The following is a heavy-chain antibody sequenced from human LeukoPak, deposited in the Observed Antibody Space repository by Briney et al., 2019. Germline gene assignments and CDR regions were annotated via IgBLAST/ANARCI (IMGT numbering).Heavy chain of an antibody. Sequence: GGSLRLSCAASGFSFSSYWMCWVCQAPGKGLEWVANIKQDGSEKYYVDSVKGRFTISRDNAKNSLYLQMNSLRAEDTAVYYCARDRVLLWFGDYWGQGTLVTVSS. J-gene: IGHJ4*02. V-gene: IGHV3-7*01. CDR1: GFSFSSYW. CDR3: ARDRVLLWFGDY. CDR2: IKQDGSEK. D-gene: IGHD3-10*01.